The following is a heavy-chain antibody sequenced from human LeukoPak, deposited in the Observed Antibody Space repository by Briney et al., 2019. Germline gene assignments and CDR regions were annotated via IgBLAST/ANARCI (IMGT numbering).Heavy chain of an antibody. CDR3: SRAFGACCTNGVCYHFDY. J-gene: IGHJ4*02. CDR2: INHSGST. D-gene: IGHD2-8*01. CDR1: GGSFSGYY. Sequence: SETLSLTCAVYGGSFSGYYWSWIRQPPGKGLEWIGEINHSGSTNYNPSLKSRVTISVDTSKNQLSLKLSSVTAADTADYYCSRAFGACCTNGVCYHFDYWGQGTLVTVSS. V-gene: IGHV4-34*01.